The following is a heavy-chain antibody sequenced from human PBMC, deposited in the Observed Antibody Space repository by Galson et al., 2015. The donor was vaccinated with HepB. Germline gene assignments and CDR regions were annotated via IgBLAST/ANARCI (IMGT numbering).Heavy chain of an antibody. J-gene: IGHJ4*02. CDR2: ISSSSSYI. CDR1: GFTFSSYS. V-gene: IGHV3-21*01. Sequence: SLRLSCAASGFTFSSYSINWVRQAPGKGLEWVSSISSSSSYIYYADSVKGRFTISRDNAKNSLYLQMNSLRAEDTAVYYCARGGELLFWDDWGQGTLVTVSS. CDR3: ARGGELLFWDD. D-gene: IGHD3-10*01.